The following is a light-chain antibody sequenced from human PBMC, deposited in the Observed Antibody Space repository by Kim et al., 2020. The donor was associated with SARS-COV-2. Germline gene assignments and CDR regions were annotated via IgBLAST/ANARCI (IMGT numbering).Light chain of an antibody. CDR2: GNS. CDR3: QSYDSSLSGL. V-gene: IGLV1-40*01. J-gene: IGLJ2*01. CDR1: SSNIGAGYD. Sequence: GQRVTIACSGGSSNIGAGYDVHWYQQLPGAAPNLLIYGNSNRPSGVPDRFSGSKSGTSASLAITGLQAEDEADYYCQSYDSSLSGLFGGGTQLTVL.